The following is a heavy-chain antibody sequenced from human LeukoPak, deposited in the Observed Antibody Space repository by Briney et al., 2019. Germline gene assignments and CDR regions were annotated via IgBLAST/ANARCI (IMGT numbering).Heavy chain of an antibody. J-gene: IGHJ4*02. CDR1: GFTFSSYA. D-gene: IGHD6-13*01. Sequence: QTGGSLRLSCAASGFTFSSYAMHWVRQAPGKGLEWVAVISYDGSNKYYADSVKGRFTISRDNSRNTLYLQMNSLRAEDTAVYYCARDSSSSRKMALDYWGQGTLVTVSS. V-gene: IGHV3-30*04. CDR2: ISYDGSNK. CDR3: ARDSSSSRKMALDY.